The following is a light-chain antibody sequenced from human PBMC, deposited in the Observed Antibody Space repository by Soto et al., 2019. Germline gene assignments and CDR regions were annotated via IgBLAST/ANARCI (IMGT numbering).Light chain of an antibody. Sequence: DIQMTQSPSSLSASVRDRVTITCRASQSISSYLNWYQQKPGKAPKLLIYAASSLKSGVASRFSGRGSGTDFTVTLSSLQPEELATYVCQQRYRKPLTFGQGTKVEVK. J-gene: IGKJ1*01. CDR1: QSISSY. CDR3: QQRYRKPLT. V-gene: IGKV1-39*01. CDR2: AAS.